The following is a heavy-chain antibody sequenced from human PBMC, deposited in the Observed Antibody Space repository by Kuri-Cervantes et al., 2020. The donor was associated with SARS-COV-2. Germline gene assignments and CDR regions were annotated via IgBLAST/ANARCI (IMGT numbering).Heavy chain of an antibody. CDR2: ISSNGGST. J-gene: IGHJ6*03. D-gene: IGHD3-16*01. Sequence: LSLTCAASGFTFSSYAMHWVRQAPGKGLEYVSAISSNGGSTYYANSVKGRFTISRDNSKNTLYFQMGSLRAEDMAVYYCARMGEPYYTDVWGKGTTVTVSS. CDR3: ARMGEPYYTDV. V-gene: IGHV3-64*01. CDR1: GFTFSSYA.